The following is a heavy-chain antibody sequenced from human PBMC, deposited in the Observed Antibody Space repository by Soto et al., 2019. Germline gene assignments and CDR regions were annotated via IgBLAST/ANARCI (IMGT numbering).Heavy chain of an antibody. Sequence: GGSLRLSCAASGFTFSSYSMNWVRQAPGKGLEWVSSISSSSSYIYYADSVKGRFTISRVNAKNSLYLQMNSLRAEDTAVYYCARDLDIVVVVAATLGDYYFDYWGQGTLVTVSS. CDR2: ISSSSSYI. CDR1: GFTFSSYS. CDR3: ARDLDIVVVVAATLGDYYFDY. D-gene: IGHD2-15*01. J-gene: IGHJ4*02. V-gene: IGHV3-21*01.